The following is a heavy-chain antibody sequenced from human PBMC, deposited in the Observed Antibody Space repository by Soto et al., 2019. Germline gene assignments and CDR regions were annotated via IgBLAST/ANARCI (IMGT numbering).Heavy chain of an antibody. CDR1: GGSISSSSYY. V-gene: IGHV4-39*01. Sequence: SETLSLTCTVSGGSISSSSYYWGWIRQPPGKGLEWIGSIYYSGSTYYNPSLKSRVTISVDTSKNQFSLKLSSVTAADTAVYYCARLVAVISRLNYYYYYGMDVWGQGTTVTVSS. CDR2: IYYSGST. CDR3: ARLVAVISRLNYYYYYGMDV. J-gene: IGHJ6*02. D-gene: IGHD5-12*01.